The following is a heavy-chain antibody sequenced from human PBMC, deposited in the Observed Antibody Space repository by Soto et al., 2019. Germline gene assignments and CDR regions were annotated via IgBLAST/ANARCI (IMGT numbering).Heavy chain of an antibody. J-gene: IGHJ6*02. CDR2: IIPIFGTA. CDR1: GGTFNRYT. V-gene: IGHV1-69*01. Sequence: VQLVQSGAEVKKPGSSVKLSCKASGGTFNRYTISWVRQAPGQGLEWMGGIIPIFGTANYAQKFQGRVEIIADESTSAAYMELRSLRSEDTAVYYCALWGFRDGNNSKYNYSGMDVWGQGTTVPVSS. D-gene: IGHD1-1*01. CDR3: ALWGFRDGNNSKYNYSGMDV.